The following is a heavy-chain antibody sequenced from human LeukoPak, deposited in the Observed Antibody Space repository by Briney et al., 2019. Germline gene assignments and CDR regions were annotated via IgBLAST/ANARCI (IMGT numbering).Heavy chain of an antibody. J-gene: IGHJ3*02. CDR1: GGSIGTYY. Sequence: PSETLSLTCTVSGGSIGTYYWSWIRQPPGKGLEWIGYIYYSGSTNYNPSLKSRDTISVDTSKNQFSLKLSSVTAADTAVYYCASRDYYDSSAYPYDAFDIWGQGTMVTVSS. CDR2: IYYSGST. D-gene: IGHD3-22*01. CDR3: ASRDYYDSSAYPYDAFDI. V-gene: IGHV4-59*13.